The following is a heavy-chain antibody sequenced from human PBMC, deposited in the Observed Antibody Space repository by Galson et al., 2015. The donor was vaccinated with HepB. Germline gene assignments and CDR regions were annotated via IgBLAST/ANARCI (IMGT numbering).Heavy chain of an antibody. CDR2: IWYDGSNK. Sequence: SLRLSCAASGFTFSSYGMHWVRQAPGKGLEWVAVIWYDGSNKYYADSVKGRFTISRDNSKNTLYLQMNSLRAEDTAVYYCAKHLLGGSGWYYFDYWGQGTLVTVSS. D-gene: IGHD6-19*01. J-gene: IGHJ4*02. CDR1: GFTFSSYG. V-gene: IGHV3-33*06. CDR3: AKHLLGGSGWYYFDY.